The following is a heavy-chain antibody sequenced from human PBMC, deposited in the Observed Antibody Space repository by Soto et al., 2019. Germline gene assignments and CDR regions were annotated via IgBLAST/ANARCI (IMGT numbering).Heavy chain of an antibody. CDR1: GYSFTIYW. J-gene: IGHJ6*02. CDR2: IYPGDSDT. CDR3: ASSLERPSTYYYYGMDV. V-gene: IGHV5-51*01. Sequence: GESLKISCNGSGYSFTIYWIGWVRQMPGKGLEWMGIIYPGDSDTRYSPSFQGQVTISADKSISTAYLQWSSLKASDTAMYYCASSLERPSTYYYYGMDVWGQGTTVTVSS. D-gene: IGHD1-1*01.